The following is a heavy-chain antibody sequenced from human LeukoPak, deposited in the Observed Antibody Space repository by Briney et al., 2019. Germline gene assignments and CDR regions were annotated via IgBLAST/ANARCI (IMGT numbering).Heavy chain of an antibody. J-gene: IGHJ6*02. V-gene: IGHV5-51*01. Sequence: KVSCKGYVYSSTSYWIGWVRQMPGKGLEWMGIINPADSDTRYSPSFQGQVTISTDKSISTAYLQWSSLKASDTAMYYCARLGDYGMDVWGQGTTVAVSS. CDR3: ARLGDYGMDV. CDR1: VYSSTSYW. CDR2: INPADSDT.